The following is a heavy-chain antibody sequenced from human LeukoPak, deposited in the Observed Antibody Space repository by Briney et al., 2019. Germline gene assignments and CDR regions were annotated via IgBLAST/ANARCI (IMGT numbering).Heavy chain of an antibody. CDR2: ISYDGSNK. CDR3: ARALRGYSTGGYFDY. Sequence: GGSLRLSCAASGFTFSSYAMHWVRQAPGKGLEWVAVISYDGSNKYYADSVKGRFTISRDNAKNSLYLQMNSLRAEDTAVYYCARALRGYSTGGYFDYWGQGTLVTVSS. D-gene: IGHD5-18*01. V-gene: IGHV3-30-3*01. J-gene: IGHJ4*02. CDR1: GFTFSSYA.